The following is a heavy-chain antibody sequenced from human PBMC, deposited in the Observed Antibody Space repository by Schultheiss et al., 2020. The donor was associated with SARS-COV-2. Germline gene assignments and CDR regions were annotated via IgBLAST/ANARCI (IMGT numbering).Heavy chain of an antibody. J-gene: IGHJ6*02. CDR1: GFTFSSYG. Sequence: GGSLRLSCAASGFTFSSYGMHWVRQAPGKGLEWVAVIWYDGSNKYYADSVKGRFTISRDNAKNSLYLQMNSLRAEDTAVYYCAKATGYYYYGMDVWGQGTTVTVSS. D-gene: IGHD4-11*01. CDR2: IWYDGSNK. V-gene: IGHV3-33*03. CDR3: AKATGYYYYGMDV.